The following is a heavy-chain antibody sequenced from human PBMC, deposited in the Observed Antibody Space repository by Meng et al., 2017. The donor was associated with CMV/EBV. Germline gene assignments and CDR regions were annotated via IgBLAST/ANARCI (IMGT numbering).Heavy chain of an antibody. CDR3: ARDRSTGWQYYSDFYGMDV. D-gene: IGHD2-2*01. CDR2: ISNSGSPI. CDR1: GFRFSDYY. Sequence: GESLKISCAASGFRFSDYYMSWIRQAPGKGLEWISYISNSGSPIYNADSVKGRFTVSRDNAKNSLYLQMNSLRVKDAAVYYCARDRSTGWQYYSDFYGMDVWGQGTTVTVSS. V-gene: IGHV3-11*01. J-gene: IGHJ6*02.